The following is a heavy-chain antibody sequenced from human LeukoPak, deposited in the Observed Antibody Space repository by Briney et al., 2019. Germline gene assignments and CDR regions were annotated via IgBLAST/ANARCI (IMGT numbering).Heavy chain of an antibody. CDR3: ARRWDLLIDAFDI. D-gene: IGHD1-26*01. V-gene: IGHV4-38-2*02. CDR2: IYHSGST. Sequence: PSETLSLTCTVSGYSISSGYYWGWIRQPPGKGLEWIGSIYHSGSTYYNPSLKSRVTISIDTSKNQFSLKLNSVTAADTAVYYCARRWDLLIDAFDIWGQGTMVTVSS. J-gene: IGHJ3*02. CDR1: GYSISSGYY.